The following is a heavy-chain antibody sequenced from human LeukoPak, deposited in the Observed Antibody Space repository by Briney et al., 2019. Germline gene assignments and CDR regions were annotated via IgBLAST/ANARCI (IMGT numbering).Heavy chain of an antibody. CDR1: GFTFSAYS. CDR3: ARGDVWDLPDC. D-gene: IGHD1-26*01. J-gene: IGHJ4*02. Sequence: PGRSLRLSCAASGFTFSAYSMNSLRQAPGRGLEWVSYISSCGNPPYYPVPQEGRLTISRDNAKNSLHVQMNSLRAEHTAVYFCARGDVWDLPDCWVQGSLLTVSS. V-gene: IGHV3-48*04. CDR2: ISSCGNPP.